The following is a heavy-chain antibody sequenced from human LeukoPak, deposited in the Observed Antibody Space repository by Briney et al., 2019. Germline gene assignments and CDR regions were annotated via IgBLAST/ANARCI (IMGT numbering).Heavy chain of an antibody. D-gene: IGHD3-22*01. Sequence: SETLSLTCTVSGASISSNSYYWGWIRQPPGKGLEWIGNIYYSGSTYYNPSLKSRVTISVDTSKNQFSLKLSSVTAADTAVCYCARRLNYYDSSDPDAFDIWGQGTMVTVSS. V-gene: IGHV4-39*07. CDR1: GASISSNSYY. CDR2: IYYSGST. J-gene: IGHJ3*02. CDR3: ARRLNYYDSSDPDAFDI.